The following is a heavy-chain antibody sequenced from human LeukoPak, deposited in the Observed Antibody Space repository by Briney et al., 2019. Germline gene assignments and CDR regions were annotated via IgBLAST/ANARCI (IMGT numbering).Heavy chain of an antibody. CDR2: ISAYNGNT. CDR3: ARVPGHDSLTGYYIARGTTCFDP. D-gene: IGHD3-9*01. J-gene: IGHJ5*02. V-gene: IGHV1-18*01. Sequence: ASVKVSCKASVSTVTSYGISWVRQAPGQGLEWVGWISAYNGNTNYAQNLQGRVTMTTDTSTSTAYMQLRSLRSGDTAVYYCARVPGHDSLTGYYIARGTTCFDPWGQGTLVTVSS. CDR1: VSTVTSYG.